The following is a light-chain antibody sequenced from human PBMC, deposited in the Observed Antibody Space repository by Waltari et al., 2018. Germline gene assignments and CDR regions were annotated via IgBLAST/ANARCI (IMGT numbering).Light chain of an antibody. V-gene: IGKV3-11*01. J-gene: IGKJ3*01. CDR2: DAS. CDR1: QSVNTY. CDR3: QQRSQWPPVT. Sequence: EIVLTQYPATLSLSPGERATLSCRASQSVNTYLAWYQQKPGQAPRLLIYDASNRATGIPARFSGSGSGTDFTLTISSLEPEDFAIYYCQQRSQWPPVTFGPGTKVNIK.